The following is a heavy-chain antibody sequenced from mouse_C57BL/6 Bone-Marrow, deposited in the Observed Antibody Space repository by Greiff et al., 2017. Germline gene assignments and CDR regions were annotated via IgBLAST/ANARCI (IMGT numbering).Heavy chain of an antibody. CDR3: TTWWFPWFAY. D-gene: IGHD1-1*02. CDR1: GFNIKDDY. Sequence: EVKLMESGAELVRPGASVTLSCTASGFNIKDDYMHWVQQRPEQGLEWIGWIDPGNGDTEYASKFQGKATITADTSSNTAYLQLSGLTSEDTAVYYCTTWWFPWFAYWGQGTLVTVSA. J-gene: IGHJ3*01. V-gene: IGHV14-4*01. CDR2: IDPGNGDT.